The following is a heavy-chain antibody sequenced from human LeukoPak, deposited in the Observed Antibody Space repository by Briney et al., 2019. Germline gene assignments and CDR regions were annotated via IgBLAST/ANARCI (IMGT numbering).Heavy chain of an antibody. Sequence: GGSLRLSCAASEFTFSSYAMSWVRQTPGKGLEWVSTISGSGGRTYYADSVKGRFTISRDNSKNTLYLQMNSLRAEDTAVYYCAKDWAPGDHPYFDYWGQGTLVTVSS. J-gene: IGHJ4*02. CDR2: ISGSGGRT. V-gene: IGHV3-23*01. D-gene: IGHD3-10*01. CDR3: AKDWAPGDHPYFDY. CDR1: EFTFSSYA.